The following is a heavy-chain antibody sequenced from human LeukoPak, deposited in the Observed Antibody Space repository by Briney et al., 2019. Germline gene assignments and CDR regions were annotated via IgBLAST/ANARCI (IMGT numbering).Heavy chain of an antibody. D-gene: IGHD6-19*01. CDR3: AKDPFSCRSSGCHGIDY. J-gene: IGHJ4*02. CDR1: GFTFSSYA. V-gene: IGHV3-30-3*02. Sequence: PAGRSLRLSCAASGFTFSSYAMHWVRQAPGKGLEWVAVISYDGSNKYYADSVKGRFTISRDNSKNTLYLQMNSLRAEDTALYYCAKDPFSCRSSGCHGIDYWGQGTLVTVSS. CDR2: ISYDGSNK.